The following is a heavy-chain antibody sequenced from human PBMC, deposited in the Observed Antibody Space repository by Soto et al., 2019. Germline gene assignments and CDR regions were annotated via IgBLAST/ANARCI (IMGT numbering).Heavy chain of an antibody. CDR2: ISYKEVDK. J-gene: IGHJ4*02. Sequence: WVSLRLSCAASGFTFSNYTMHWVRQSPGKGLEWLAPISYKEVDKYCPLAVRGRFTITRDNSRTPLYLQMQSLTVEDTAVYYCAGRSGSSDYWGRGTLVTVSS. CDR3: AGRSGSSDY. CDR1: GFTFSNYT. V-gene: IGHV3-30*04. D-gene: IGHD3-10*01.